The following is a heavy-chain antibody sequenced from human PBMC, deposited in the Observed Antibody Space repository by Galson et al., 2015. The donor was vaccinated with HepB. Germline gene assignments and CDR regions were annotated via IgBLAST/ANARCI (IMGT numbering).Heavy chain of an antibody. J-gene: IGHJ4*02. CDR1: GFSLRTSGVG. Sequence: PALVKPTQTLTLTCTFSGFSLRTSGVGVGWVRQSPGKALEWLALIDWSDDKRYSPSLRSRLTITKGTSKKQVVLTMTNLDPMDTATYYCARSLGLVGPCFDNWGQGTLVTVSS. CDR2: IDWSDDK. D-gene: IGHD2-8*02. CDR3: ARSLGLVGPCFDN. V-gene: IGHV2-5*01.